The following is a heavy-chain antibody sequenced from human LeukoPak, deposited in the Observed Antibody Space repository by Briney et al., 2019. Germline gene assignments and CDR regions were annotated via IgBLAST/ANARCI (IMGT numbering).Heavy chain of an antibody. J-gene: IGHJ4*02. V-gene: IGHV3-53*01. CDR2: IYSGSST. Sequence: GGSLRLSCAVSGFTVSRNYMNWVRQAPGKGLEWVSIIYSGSSTYCADSVKGRFTISRDNSKNTLFLQMNSLRADDTAVYYCARDDGQGGPFDYWGQGTLVTVSS. CDR1: GFTVSRNY. CDR3: ARDDGQGGPFDY. D-gene: IGHD3-16*01.